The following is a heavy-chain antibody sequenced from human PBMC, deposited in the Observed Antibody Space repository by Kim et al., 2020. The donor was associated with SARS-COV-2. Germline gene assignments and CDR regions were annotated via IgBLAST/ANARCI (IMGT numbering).Heavy chain of an antibody. CDR2: ISTSSGTI. Sequence: GGSLRLSCAASGFTFSTYNMNWVRRAPGKGLEWVSYISTSSGTIYYADSVKGRFTVSRDNAKNSLYLQMNSLRAEDTAVYHCATGGVGYWGEGTLVTVSS. V-gene: IGHV3-48*01. CDR1: GFTFSTYN. D-gene: IGHD1-26*01. CDR3: ATGGVGY. J-gene: IGHJ4*02.